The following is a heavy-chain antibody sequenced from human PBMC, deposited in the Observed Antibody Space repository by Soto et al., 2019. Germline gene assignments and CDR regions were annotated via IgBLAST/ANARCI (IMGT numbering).Heavy chain of an antibody. CDR1: GFTFSNYG. D-gene: IGHD1-26*01. J-gene: IGHJ6*02. CDR3: AGGGSRAEMDV. CDR2: ISYDVKNK. V-gene: IGHV3-30*03. Sequence: QVQVVESGGGVVQPGRSLRLSCAVSGFTFSNYGMHWVRQAPGKGLEWVALISYDVKNKYYADSVKGRFPISRENSKNALFLQMNGRRAEDTALYYCAGGGSRAEMDVWGQGTTVTVSS.